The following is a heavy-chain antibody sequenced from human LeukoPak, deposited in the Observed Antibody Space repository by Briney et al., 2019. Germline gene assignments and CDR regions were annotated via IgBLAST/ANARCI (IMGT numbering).Heavy chain of an antibody. CDR2: VSNSGST. D-gene: IGHD4-23*01. CDR1: GGSISNYY. J-gene: IGHJ5*02. Sequence: SETLPLTCTVSGGSISNYYWSWIRQPPGRGLEWIGYVSNSGSTSYNPSLKSRVTISIDTSKSQFSLKLSSVTAADTAVYYCARRRYGGNSGLGSWFDPWGQGTLVTVSS. V-gene: IGHV4-59*01. CDR3: ARRRYGGNSGLGSWFDP.